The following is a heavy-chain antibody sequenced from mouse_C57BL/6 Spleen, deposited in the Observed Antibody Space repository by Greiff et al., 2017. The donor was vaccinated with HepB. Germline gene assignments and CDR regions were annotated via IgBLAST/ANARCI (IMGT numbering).Heavy chain of an antibody. CDR2: ISSGGSYT. V-gene: IGHV5-6*01. CDR3: ARQYAMDY. CDR1: GFTFSSYG. J-gene: IGHJ4*01. Sequence: EVKLMESGGDLVKPGGSLKLSCAASGFTFSSYGMSWVRQTPDKRLEWVATISSGGSYTYYPDSVKGRFTISRDIAKNTLYLQMSSLKSEDAAMYYCARQYAMDYWGQGTSVTVSS.